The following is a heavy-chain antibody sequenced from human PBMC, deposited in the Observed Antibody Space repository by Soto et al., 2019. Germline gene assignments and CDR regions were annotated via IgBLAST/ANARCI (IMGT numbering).Heavy chain of an antibody. J-gene: IGHJ4*02. Sequence: QLQLQESGPGLVKPSETLSLTCTVSGGSISSSSYYWGWIRQPPGKGLEWIGSLYHSGSTYYNPSLKSRVTISVDTSKNQFYLKLNYLTAADTAVYYCAQKSRIPAATRGLYYFDYWGQGTLVTVSS. CDR2: LYHSGST. CDR1: GGSISSSSYY. CDR3: AQKSRIPAATRGLYYFDY. V-gene: IGHV4-39*01. D-gene: IGHD2-2*01.